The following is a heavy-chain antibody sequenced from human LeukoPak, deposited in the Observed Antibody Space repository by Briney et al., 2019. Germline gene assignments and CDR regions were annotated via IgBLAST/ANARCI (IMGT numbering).Heavy chain of an antibody. Sequence: PSETLSLTCAVYGGSLSGYYWSWIRQPPGKGLGWIGESNYSGSTNYNPSRKSRVTISLDTYKNQIFLKLSSVTASDPGVYYCASSEGTTTPPLYGMDVWGQGTTVTVSS. J-gene: IGHJ6*02. V-gene: IGHV4-34*09. D-gene: IGHD1-1*01. CDR1: GGSLSGYY. CDR2: SNYSGST. CDR3: ASSEGTTTPPLYGMDV.